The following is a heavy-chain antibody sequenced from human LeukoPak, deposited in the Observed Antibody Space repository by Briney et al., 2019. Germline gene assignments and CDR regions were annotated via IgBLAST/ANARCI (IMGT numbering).Heavy chain of an antibody. CDR3: ARDRGGSGPTTTDY. D-gene: IGHD6-19*01. V-gene: IGHV3-74*01. CDR1: GFTFRNSW. CDR2: ISADGSDT. J-gene: IGHJ4*02. Sequence: GGSLRLSCAASGFTFRNSWMHWLRRAPGKGLVCVSRISADGSDTIYADSVQGRFTISRDNAKNTLFLQMNSLRAEDTAVYYCARDRGGSGPTTTDYWGQGTLVTVSS.